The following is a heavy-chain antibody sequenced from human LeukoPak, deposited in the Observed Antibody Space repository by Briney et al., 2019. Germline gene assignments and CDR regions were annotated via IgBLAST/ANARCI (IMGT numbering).Heavy chain of an antibody. D-gene: IGHD3-16*01. J-gene: IGHJ6*03. CDR2: INPNSGGT. Sequence: ASVKVSCKASGYTFTGYYMHWVRQAPGQGLEWMGWINPNSGGTNYAQKFQGRVTITADESTSTAYMELSSLRSEDTAVYYCARGVGVYYMDVWGKGTTVTISS. CDR1: GYTFTGYY. CDR3: ARGVGVYYMDV. V-gene: IGHV1-2*02.